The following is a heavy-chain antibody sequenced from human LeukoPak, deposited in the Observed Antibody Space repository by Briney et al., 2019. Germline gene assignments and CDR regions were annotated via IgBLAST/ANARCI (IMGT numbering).Heavy chain of an antibody. CDR1: GVSVSSGGYS. CDR3: ASEGDYVDY. J-gene: IGHJ4*02. Sequence: SETLSLTCTVSGVSVSSGGYSWNWIRQPPGKGLEWIGYIYYSGSTYYNPSLKSRVSISLDTSKNQFSLKLGSVTAADTAVYYCASEGDYVDYWGQGTLVTVSS. V-gene: IGHV4-30-4*01. CDR2: IYYSGST.